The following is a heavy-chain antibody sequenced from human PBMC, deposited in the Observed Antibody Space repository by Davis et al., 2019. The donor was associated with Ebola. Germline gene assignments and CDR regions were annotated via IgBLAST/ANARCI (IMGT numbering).Heavy chain of an antibody. D-gene: IGHD6-13*01. CDR1: GGSFSGYY. J-gene: IGHJ6*02. CDR2: IYYSGST. CDR3: ARVLSLKQQLVPSYYYYGMDV. Sequence: MPSETLSLTCAVYGGSFSGYYWSWIRQPPGKGLEWIGYIYYSGSTNYNPSLKSRVTISVDTSKNQFSLKLSSVTAADTAVYYCARVLSLKQQLVPSYYYYGMDVWGQGTTVTVSS. V-gene: IGHV4-59*01.